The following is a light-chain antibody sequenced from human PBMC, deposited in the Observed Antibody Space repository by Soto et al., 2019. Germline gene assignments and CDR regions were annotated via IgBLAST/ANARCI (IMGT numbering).Light chain of an antibody. Sequence: QPVLTQPPSASGTPGQRVTISCSGSISNIGSNPVYWHQQLPGTAPKLLIFRNNQRPPGVPDRFSHSKSGTSASLAISGLRYEDEAEYYCAAYDDSQSVYVFGTGTQLTV. CDR3: AAYDDSQSVYV. CDR2: RNN. V-gene: IGLV1-47*01. J-gene: IGLJ1*01. CDR1: ISNIGSNP.